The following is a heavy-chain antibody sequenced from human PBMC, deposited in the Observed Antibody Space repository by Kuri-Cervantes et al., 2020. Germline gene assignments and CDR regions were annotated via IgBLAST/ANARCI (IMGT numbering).Heavy chain of an antibody. CDR2: INPSGGST. Sequence: ASVKVSCKASGYTFTSYYIHWVRQAPGQGLEWMGIINPSGGSTNYAQKFQGRVTMTRNTSISTAYMELSSLRSEDTAVYYCARSAYCGGDCYLDLYYYYGMDVWGQGTTVTVSS. J-gene: IGHJ6*02. D-gene: IGHD2-21*02. CDR3: ARSAYCGGDCYLDLYYYYGMDV. V-gene: IGHV1-46*01. CDR1: GYTFTSYY.